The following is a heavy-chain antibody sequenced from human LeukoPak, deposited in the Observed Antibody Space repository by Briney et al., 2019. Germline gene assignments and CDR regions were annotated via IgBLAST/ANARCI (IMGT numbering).Heavy chain of an antibody. J-gene: IGHJ6*02. D-gene: IGHD6-13*01. V-gene: IGHV3-30-3*01. CDR2: ISYDVSNK. Sequence: VGSLRLSRAPSGFTFSSYAMHWVRQAPGKGLERVAVISYDVSNKYYADSVKGRFTISRDNSKNTLSMQMNSLRAEDTAVYYCARDWTNTGGGIAAAGTRYYGMDVWGQGSTVTVSS. CDR1: GFTFSSYA. CDR3: ARDWTNTGGGIAAAGTRYYGMDV.